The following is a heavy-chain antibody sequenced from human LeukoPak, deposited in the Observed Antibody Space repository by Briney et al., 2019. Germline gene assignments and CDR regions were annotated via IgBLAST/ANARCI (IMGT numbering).Heavy chain of an antibody. CDR1: GGSFSGYY. CDR3: ARQGGWIQTRGRVDY. Sequence: PSETLSLTCAVYGGSFSGYYWSWIRQPPGKGLEWIGEINHSGSTNYNPSLKSRVTISVDTSKIQFSLKLSSVTAADTAVYYCARQGGWIQTRGRVDYWGQGTLVTVSS. V-gene: IGHV4-34*01. J-gene: IGHJ4*02. D-gene: IGHD5-18*01. CDR2: INHSGST.